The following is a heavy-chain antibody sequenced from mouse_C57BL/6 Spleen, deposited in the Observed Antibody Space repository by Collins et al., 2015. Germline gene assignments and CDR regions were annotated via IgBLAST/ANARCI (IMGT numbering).Heavy chain of an antibody. CDR3: AKGSNYDFSMDY. CDR1: GYTFTTYP. D-gene: IGHD2-5*01. J-gene: IGHJ4*01. V-gene: IGHV1-47*01. Sequence: QVQLQQSGAELVKPGASVKMSCKASGYTFTTYPIEWMKQNHGKTLEWIGNFHPYNDDTKYNEKFKDKATLTVKNTSSTVYLELSRLTSDDSAVYYCAKGSNYDFSMDYWGQGTSVTVSS. CDR2: FHPYNDDT.